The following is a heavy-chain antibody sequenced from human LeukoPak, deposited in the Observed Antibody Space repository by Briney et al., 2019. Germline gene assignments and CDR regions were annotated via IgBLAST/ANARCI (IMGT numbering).Heavy chain of an antibody. V-gene: IGHV4-38-2*02. CDR3: ARNSMVGGFDY. Sequence: SETLSLTCTVSGYSISSGFYWGWIRPPPGKGLECIGSIHHSGSTYYNPSLKSRVTISADTTKNQFSLRLSSVTAADTAVYYRARNSMVGGFDYWGQGPMVTVSS. CDR1: GYSISSGFY. J-gene: IGHJ4*02. CDR2: IHHSGST. D-gene: IGHD4/OR15-4a*01.